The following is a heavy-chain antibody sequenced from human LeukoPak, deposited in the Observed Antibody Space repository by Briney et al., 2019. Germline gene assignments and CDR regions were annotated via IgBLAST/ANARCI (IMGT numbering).Heavy chain of an antibody. CDR3: ARGRFYLDSSGYSSFYY. CDR1: GFTFSNNW. CDR2: VKKDESEK. J-gene: IGHJ4*02. D-gene: IGHD3-22*01. V-gene: IGHV3-7*01. Sequence: GGSLRLSCAASGFTFSNNWMTWVRQAPGKGLEWVASVKKDESEKYYVDSVKGRFTVSRDNAKNSLYLQMNSLRAEDTAVYYCARGRFYLDSSGYSSFYYWGQGTLVTVSS.